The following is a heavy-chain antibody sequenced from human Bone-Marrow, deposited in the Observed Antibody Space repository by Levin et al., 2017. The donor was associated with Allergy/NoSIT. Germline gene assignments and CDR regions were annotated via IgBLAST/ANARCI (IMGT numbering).Heavy chain of an antibody. D-gene: IGHD3-16*02. CDR1: GGSISSGGYY. V-gene: IGHV4-31*03. CDR2: IYYSGST. Sequence: SQTLSLTCTVSGGSISSGGYYWSWIRQHPGKGLEWIGYIYYSGSTYYNPSLKSRVTISVDTSKNQFSLKLSSVTAADTAVYYCARDRGLAGRLRLGELSLSTWAPYFDYWGQGTLVTVSS. J-gene: IGHJ4*02. CDR3: ARDRGLAGRLRLGELSLSTWAPYFDY.